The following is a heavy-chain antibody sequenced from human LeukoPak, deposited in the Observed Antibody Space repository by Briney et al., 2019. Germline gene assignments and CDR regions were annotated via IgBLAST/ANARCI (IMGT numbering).Heavy chain of an antibody. Sequence: PGRSLRRSCTASGLTFSTSGFNWVRQPPGKGLEWVASICTTGSDRCHADSIKGRFTISRDNANNFLYLQMNSLRAEDTAVYYCATETNGRHYDYWGQGTLLTVSS. CDR2: ICTTGSDR. V-gene: IGHV3-21*06. J-gene: IGHJ4*02. CDR1: GLTFSTSG. CDR3: ATETNGRHYDY. D-gene: IGHD1-14*01.